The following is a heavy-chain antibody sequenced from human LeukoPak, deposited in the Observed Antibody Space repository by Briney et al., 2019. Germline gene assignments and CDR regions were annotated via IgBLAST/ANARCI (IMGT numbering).Heavy chain of an antibody. Sequence: SQTLSLTCTVSGGSISSGSYYWSWIRQPAGKGLEWIGRIYTSGSTNYNPSLKSRVTISVDTSKNQFSLKLSSVTAADTAVYYRARELGGLLWFGELFYDAFDIWGQGTMVTVSS. J-gene: IGHJ3*02. V-gene: IGHV4-61*02. CDR2: IYTSGST. CDR3: ARELGGLLWFGELFYDAFDI. D-gene: IGHD3-10*01. CDR1: GGSISSGSYY.